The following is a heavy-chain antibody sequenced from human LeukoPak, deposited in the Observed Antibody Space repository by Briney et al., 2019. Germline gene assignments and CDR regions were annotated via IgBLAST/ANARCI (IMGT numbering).Heavy chain of an antibody. V-gene: IGHV3-30*18. D-gene: IGHD4-17*01. CDR1: GFSFISYG. CDR2: ISDDGRNK. CDR3: AKRPPDYGDYVTYFDY. J-gene: IGHJ4*02. Sequence: PGGSLRLSCAASGFSFISYGMHWVRQAPGKGLEWVGVISDDGRNKNYADSVKGRFTISRDNSKDTLYLQMNSLRDEDTAVYYCAKRPPDYGDYVTYFDYWGQGTLVTVSS.